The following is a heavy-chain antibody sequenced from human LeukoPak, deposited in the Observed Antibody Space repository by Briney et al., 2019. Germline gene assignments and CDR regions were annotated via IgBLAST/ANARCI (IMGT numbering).Heavy chain of an antibody. CDR3: ARDAAVGAFDI. CDR1: GFTFSSSA. D-gene: IGHD6-13*01. V-gene: IGHV3-30-3*01. CDR2: ISYDGSNK. Sequence: GGSLRLSCAASGFTFSSSAIHWVRQAPGKGLEWVAVISYDGSNKYYADSVKGRFTISRDNSKNTLYLQMNSLRAEDTAVYYCARDAAVGAFDIWGQGTMVTVSS. J-gene: IGHJ3*02.